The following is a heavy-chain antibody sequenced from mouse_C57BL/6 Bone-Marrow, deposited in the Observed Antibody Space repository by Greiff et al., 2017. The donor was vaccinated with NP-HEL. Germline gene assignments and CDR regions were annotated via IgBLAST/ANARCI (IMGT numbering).Heavy chain of an antibody. Sequence: VQLQQSGPELVKPGASVKISCKASGYSFTGYYMNWVKQSPEKSLEWIGEINPSTGGTTYNQKFKAKATLTVDKSSSTAYMQLKSLTSEDSAVYYCARWGYYYGSSYVWYFDVWGTGTTVTVSS. V-gene: IGHV1-42*01. CDR1: GYSFTGYY. CDR2: INPSTGGT. CDR3: ARWGYYYGSSYVWYFDV. D-gene: IGHD1-1*01. J-gene: IGHJ1*03.